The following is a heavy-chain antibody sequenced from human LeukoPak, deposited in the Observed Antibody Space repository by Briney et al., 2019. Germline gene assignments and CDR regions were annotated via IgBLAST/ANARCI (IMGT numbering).Heavy chain of an antibody. V-gene: IGHV4-30-2*01. D-gene: IGHD5-12*01. J-gene: IGHJ5*02. CDR3: ARDVAYSEYGGADGFDP. CDR2: TYHSGTT. Sequence: SETLSLTCAVSGDSINNAEYSWSWIRQPPGKGLEWLGNTYHSGTTYYNQSLKSRIPISIDRSKWQFSLKLNPVTAADTAVYECARDVAYSEYGGADGFDPWGQGALVTVSS. CDR1: GDSINNAEYS.